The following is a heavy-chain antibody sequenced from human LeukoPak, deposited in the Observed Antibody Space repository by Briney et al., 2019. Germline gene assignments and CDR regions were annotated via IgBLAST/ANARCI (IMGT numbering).Heavy chain of an antibody. CDR1: GFIFSSYS. CDR3: ARDAAQAVVTATDY. D-gene: IGHD2-21*02. CDR2: ISSSSTYI. J-gene: IGHJ4*02. Sequence: PGGSLRLSCAASGFIFSSYSIHWVRQAPGKGLEWVSCISSSSTYIYYADSVKGRFTISRDNAKNSLYLQMNSLRAEDTAVYYRARDAAQAVVTATDYWGQGTLVTVSS. V-gene: IGHV3-21*01.